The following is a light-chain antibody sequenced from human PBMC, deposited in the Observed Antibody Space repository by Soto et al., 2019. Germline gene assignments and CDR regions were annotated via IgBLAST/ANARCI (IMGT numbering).Light chain of an antibody. CDR2: GAS. CDR3: QQYGSSPWT. CDR1: QSVSSSY. Sequence: EIVLTQSPGTLSLSPGERATLSCRASQSVSSSYLAWYQQKPGQAPRPLIYGASSSAIGIPDRFSGSGSGSDFTLTISRLEPEDFAVYYGQQYGSSPWTFGQGTKVEIK. J-gene: IGKJ1*01. V-gene: IGKV3-20*01.